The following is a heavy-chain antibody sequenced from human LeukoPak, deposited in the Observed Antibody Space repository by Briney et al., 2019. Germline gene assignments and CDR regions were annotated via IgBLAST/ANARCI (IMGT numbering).Heavy chain of an antibody. CDR3: ARRVVVPADMVRDFYYYMDV. CDR1: GGSFRVYY. J-gene: IGHJ6*03. CDR2: INHSGNT. V-gene: IGHV4-34*01. D-gene: IGHD2-2*01. Sequence: SETLSLTCDVYGGSFRVYYWSWIRQPPGKGLEWIGEINHSGNTNYNPSLKSRVTMSVDTSKKQFSLKLSSVTAADTAFYYCARRVVVPADMVRDFYYYMDVWGKGTMVAVS.